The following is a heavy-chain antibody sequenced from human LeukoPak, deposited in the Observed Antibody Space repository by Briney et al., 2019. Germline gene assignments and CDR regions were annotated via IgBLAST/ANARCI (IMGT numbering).Heavy chain of an antibody. Sequence: GGSLRLSCAASGFTFSSYWMYWVRQAPGKGLVWVSRINSDGSTTSYSDSVKGRFTISRDNAKNTLYLQMNSLRAEDTAVYYCARVGTTSNFYYYYGMDVWGQGTTVTVSS. J-gene: IGHJ6*02. D-gene: IGHD2/OR15-2a*01. CDR1: GFTFSSYW. CDR3: ARVGTTSNFYYYYGMDV. CDR2: INSDGSTT. V-gene: IGHV3-74*01.